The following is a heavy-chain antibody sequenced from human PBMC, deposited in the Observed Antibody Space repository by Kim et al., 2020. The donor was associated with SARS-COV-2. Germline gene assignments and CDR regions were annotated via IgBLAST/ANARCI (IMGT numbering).Heavy chain of an antibody. Sequence: SETLSLTCTVSGGSISSGGYYWSWIRQHPGKGLEWIGYIYYSGSTYYNPSLKSRVTISVDTSKNQFSLKLSSVTAADTAVYYCARGTDYYGSGIGVGVFDYWGQGTLVTVSS. J-gene: IGHJ4*02. CDR2: IYYSGST. CDR1: GGSISSGGYY. D-gene: IGHD3-10*01. CDR3: ARGTDYYGSGIGVGVFDY. V-gene: IGHV4-31*03.